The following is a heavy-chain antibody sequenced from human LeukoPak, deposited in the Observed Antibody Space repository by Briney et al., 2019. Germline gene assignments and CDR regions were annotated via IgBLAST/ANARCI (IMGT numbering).Heavy chain of an antibody. V-gene: IGHV1-3*01. CDR3: AGDSLMVRGVITPFDY. D-gene: IGHD3-10*01. CDR1: QYTFTDYA. CDR2: IDAGNGKT. Sequence: ASVKVSCKASQYTFTDYAVHWVRQAPGQRLEWMGWIDAGNGKTKYSQSFQGRVTIIRDASATTAYMELSSLTSEDTAVYYCAGDSLMVRGVITPFDYWGQGTLVTVSS. J-gene: IGHJ4*02.